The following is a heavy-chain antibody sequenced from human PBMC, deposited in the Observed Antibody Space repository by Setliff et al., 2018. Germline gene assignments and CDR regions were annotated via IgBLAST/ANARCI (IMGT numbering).Heavy chain of an antibody. CDR3: AKERYFDWFFEE. V-gene: IGHV4-61*02. J-gene: IGHJ4*02. CDR2: VHASGSP. D-gene: IGHD3-9*01. Sequence: SETLSLTCTVSGGSIRSGSFYWSWIRQSAEKGLEWIGRVHASGSPNYNPSFKGRVTISLDTSTNQFSLNLNSVTAADTAVYYCAKERYFDWFFEEWGQGTLVTVSS. CDR1: GGSIRSGSFY.